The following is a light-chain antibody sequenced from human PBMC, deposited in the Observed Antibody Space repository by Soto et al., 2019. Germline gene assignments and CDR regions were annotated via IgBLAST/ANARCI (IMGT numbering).Light chain of an antibody. CDR3: QSYDSSLSGVV. J-gene: IGLJ2*01. V-gene: IGLV1-40*01. CDR2: GNS. CDR1: SSNIGAGYD. Sequence: QSVLTQPPSVSGAPGQRVTISCTGSSSNIGAGYDVHWYQQLPGTAPKLLIYGNSNRPSGVPDRFAGSKSGTSASLAITGLQADDDDDYYCQSYDSSLSGVVFGGGTKLTVL.